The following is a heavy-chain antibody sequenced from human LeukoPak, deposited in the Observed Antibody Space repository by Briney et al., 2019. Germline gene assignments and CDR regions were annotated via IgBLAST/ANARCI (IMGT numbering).Heavy chain of an antibody. D-gene: IGHD1-26*01. J-gene: IGHJ6*02. CDR1: GFTFSSYW. CDR3: AKAGLYPSIVGATKGRSRYYYYGMDV. Sequence: GGSLRLSCAASGFTFSSYWMSWVRQAPGKGLEWVSGISWNSGSIGYADSVKGRFTISRDNAKNSLYLQMNSLRAEDTALYYCAKAGLYPSIVGATKGRSRYYYYGMDVWGQGTTVTVSS. V-gene: IGHV3-9*01. CDR2: ISWNSGSI.